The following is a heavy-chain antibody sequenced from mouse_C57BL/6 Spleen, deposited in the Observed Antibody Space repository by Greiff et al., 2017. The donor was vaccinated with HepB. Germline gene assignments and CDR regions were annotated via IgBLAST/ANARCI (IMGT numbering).Heavy chain of an antibody. Sequence: EVKLMESGGDLVKPGGSLKLSCAASGFTFSSYGMSWVRQTPDKRLEWVATISSGGSYTYYPDSVKGRFTISRDNAKNTLYLQMSSLKSEDTAMYYCARPYDYDWAWFAYWGQGTLVTVSA. CDR3: ARPYDYDWAWFAY. J-gene: IGHJ3*01. CDR1: GFTFSSYG. D-gene: IGHD2-4*01. CDR2: ISSGGSYT. V-gene: IGHV5-6*01.